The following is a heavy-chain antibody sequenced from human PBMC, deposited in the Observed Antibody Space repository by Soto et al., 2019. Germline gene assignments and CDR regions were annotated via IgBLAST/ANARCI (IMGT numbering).Heavy chain of an antibody. Sequence: QVQLVQSGAEVKKPGSSVKVSCKASGGTLSSYAISWVRQAPGQGLEWMGGIIPIFGTANYAQKFQGRVTITADEPTSTAYMELSSLRSEDTAVYYCARAPDNWNPRNYGMDVWGQGTTVTVSS. D-gene: IGHD1-20*01. CDR1: GGTLSSYA. V-gene: IGHV1-69*01. J-gene: IGHJ6*02. CDR2: IIPIFGTA. CDR3: ARAPDNWNPRNYGMDV.